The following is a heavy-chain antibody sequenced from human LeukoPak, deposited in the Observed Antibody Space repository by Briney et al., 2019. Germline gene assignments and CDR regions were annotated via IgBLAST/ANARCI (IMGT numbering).Heavy chain of an antibody. CDR1: GGSISSGSYY. J-gene: IGHJ5*02. V-gene: IGHV4-61*02. Sequence: SQTLSLTCTVSGGSISSGSYYWSWIRQPAGKGLEWIGRIYTSGSTNYNPSLKSRVTISVDTSKNQFSLKLSSVTAADTAVYYCARRRIPGRFDPWGQGTLVTVSS. CDR2: IYTSGST. CDR3: ARRRIPGRFDP. D-gene: IGHD1-14*01.